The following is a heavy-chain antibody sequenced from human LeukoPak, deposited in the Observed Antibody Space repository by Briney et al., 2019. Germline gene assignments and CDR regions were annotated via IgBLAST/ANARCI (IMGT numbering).Heavy chain of an antibody. J-gene: IGHJ4*02. CDR3: ARASDDFWSGYYLDTAPVFDY. V-gene: IGHV4-4*07. D-gene: IGHD3-3*01. Sequence: SEILSLTCTVSGGSISSYYWSWIRQPAGKGLEWIGRIYTSGSTNYNPSLKSRVTMSVDTSKNQFSLKLSSVTAADTAVYYCARASDDFWSGYYLDTAPVFDYWGQGTLVAVSS. CDR1: GGSISSYY. CDR2: IYTSGST.